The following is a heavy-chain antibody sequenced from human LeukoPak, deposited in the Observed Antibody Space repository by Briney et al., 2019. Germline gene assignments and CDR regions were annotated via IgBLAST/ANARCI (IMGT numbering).Heavy chain of an antibody. CDR3: AGKNLVYSSSWDFDY. D-gene: IGHD6-13*01. CDR2: INPNSGGT. Sequence: ASVKVSCKASGYTFTGYYMHWVRQAPGQGLEWMGWINPNSGGTNYAQKFQGRVTMTRDTSISTAYMELSRLRSDDTAVYYCAGKNLVYSSSWDFDYWGQGTLVTVSS. J-gene: IGHJ4*02. CDR1: GYTFTGYY. V-gene: IGHV1-2*02.